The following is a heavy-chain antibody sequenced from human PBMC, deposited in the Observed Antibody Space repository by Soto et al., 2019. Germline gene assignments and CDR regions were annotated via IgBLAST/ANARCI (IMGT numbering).Heavy chain of an antibody. CDR1: GFTFRNYD. Sequence: EVQLVESGGGLVQPGGSLRLSCEASGFTFRNYDMHWVRQGTGKGLEWVSGISAAGDPDYADSVEGRFTISRENAQNSFFLQMNSLRVGDTAVYYRARTDRDFYGLDVWGQGTTVIDSS. J-gene: IGHJ6*02. CDR3: ARTDRDFYGLDV. CDR2: ISAAGDP. V-gene: IGHV3-13*05.